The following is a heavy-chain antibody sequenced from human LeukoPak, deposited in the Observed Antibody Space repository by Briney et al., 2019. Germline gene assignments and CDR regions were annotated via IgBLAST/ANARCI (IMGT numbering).Heavy chain of an antibody. J-gene: IGHJ4*02. CDR2: ISGSGGST. CDR1: GFTFSSYA. D-gene: IGHD3-22*01. V-gene: IGHV3-23*01. CDR3: AKEVAYYYDSSGYQGV. Sequence: PGGSLRLSCAASGFTFSSYAMSWVRQAPGKGLEWVSAISGSGGSTYYADSVKGRFTISRDNSKNTLYLQMNSLRAEDTAVYYCAKEVAYYYDSSGYQGVWGQGTLVTVSS.